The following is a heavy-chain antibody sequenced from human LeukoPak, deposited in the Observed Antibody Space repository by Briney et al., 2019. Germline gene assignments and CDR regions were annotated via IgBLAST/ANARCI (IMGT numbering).Heavy chain of an antibody. CDR1: GFTFSSYS. V-gene: IGHV3-21*01. CDR2: ISSSSSYI. CDR3: ARPPWGSGSFGYYYGMDV. Sequence: PGGSLRLSCAASGFTFSSYSMNWVRQAPGKGLEWVSSISSSSSYIYYADSVEGRFTISRDNAKNSLYLQMNSLRAEDTAVHYCARPPWGSGSFGYYYGMDVWGKGTTVTVSS. J-gene: IGHJ6*04. D-gene: IGHD3-10*01.